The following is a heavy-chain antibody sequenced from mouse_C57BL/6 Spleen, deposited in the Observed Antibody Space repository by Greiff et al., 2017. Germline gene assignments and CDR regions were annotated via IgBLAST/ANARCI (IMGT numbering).Heavy chain of an antibody. D-gene: IGHD2-4*01. Sequence: QVQLQQPGAELVRPGSSVKLSCKASGYTFTSYWMHWVKQRPIQGLEWIGNIDPSDSETHYNQKFKDKATLTVDKSSSTAYMQLSSLTSEDSAVYYCARGFYYDSVFDAMDYWGQGTSVTVSS. CDR2: IDPSDSET. J-gene: IGHJ4*01. V-gene: IGHV1-52*01. CDR1: GYTFTSYW. CDR3: ARGFYYDSVFDAMDY.